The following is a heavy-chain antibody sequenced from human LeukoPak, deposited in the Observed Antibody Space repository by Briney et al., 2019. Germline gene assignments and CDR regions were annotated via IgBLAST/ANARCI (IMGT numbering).Heavy chain of an antibody. D-gene: IGHD6-19*01. J-gene: IGHJ5*02. CDR2: IYYSGST. CDR3: ARAAVAGRGPWFDP. CDR1: GGSISSYY. Sequence: KSSETLSLTCTVSGGSISSYYWSWIRQPPGKGLEWIGYIYYSGSTNYNPSLKSRVTISVDTSKNQFSLKLSSVTAADTAVYYCARAAVAGRGPWFDPWGQGTLVTVSS. V-gene: IGHV4-59*01.